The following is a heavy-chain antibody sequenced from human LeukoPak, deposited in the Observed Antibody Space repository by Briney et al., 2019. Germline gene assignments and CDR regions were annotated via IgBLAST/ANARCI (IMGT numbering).Heavy chain of an antibody. CDR2: IYYSGST. V-gene: IGHV4-31*03. Sequence: SQTLSLTCTVSGGSISSGGYYWSWIRQHPGKGLEWIGYIYYSGSTYYNPSLKSRVTISVDTSKNQFSLKLSSVTAADTAVYYCARDLYGEGRNWFDPWGQGTLVTVSS. D-gene: IGHD4-17*01. CDR3: ARDLYGEGRNWFDP. J-gene: IGHJ5*02. CDR1: GGSISSGGYY.